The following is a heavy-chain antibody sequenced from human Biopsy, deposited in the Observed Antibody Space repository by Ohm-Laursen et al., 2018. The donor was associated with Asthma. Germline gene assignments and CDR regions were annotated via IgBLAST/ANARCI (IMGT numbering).Heavy chain of an antibody. V-gene: IGHV1-2*06. CDR3: ARTYYDFLTGQVNDAFAI. CDR2: INPNSGDT. CDR1: GYTFTDYS. D-gene: IGHD3-9*01. J-gene: IGHJ3*02. Sequence: GASVKVSCKASGYTFTDYSIHWVRQAPGQGLEWMGRINPNSGDTKYAQRFQGRVTVTRDRSISTAYMELSSLRSEDTAVYYCARTYYDFLTGQVNDAFAIWGQGTMVTVSS.